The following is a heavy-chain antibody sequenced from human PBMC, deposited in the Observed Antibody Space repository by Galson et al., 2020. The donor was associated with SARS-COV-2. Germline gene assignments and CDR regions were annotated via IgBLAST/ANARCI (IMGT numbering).Heavy chain of an antibody. Sequence: SVKVSCKASGGTLGSYAITWVRQAPGQGLEWMGGIIPLFGTPIYAQSFQGRVTITADESTTTAYMELHNLRSEDTAIYYCARAGYSSNWYGDNLFDSWGQGTLVTVSS. V-gene: IGHV1-69*13. CDR1: GGTLGSYA. CDR2: IIPLFGTP. D-gene: IGHD6-13*01. CDR3: ARAGYSSNWYGDNLFDS. J-gene: IGHJ5*01.